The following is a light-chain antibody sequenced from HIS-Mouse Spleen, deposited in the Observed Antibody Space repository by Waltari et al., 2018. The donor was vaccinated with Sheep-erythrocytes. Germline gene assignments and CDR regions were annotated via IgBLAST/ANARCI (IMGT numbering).Light chain of an antibody. CDR2: LGS. CDR3: QAWDSSTAWV. V-gene: IGKV2-28*01. CDR1: QSLLHSNGYNY. Sequence: DIVMTQSPLSLPVTPGEPASISCRSSQSLLHSNGYNYLDWYLQKPGQSPQLLIYLGSNRASGVPERFSGSNSGNTATLTISGTQAMDEADYYCQAWDSSTAWVFGGGTK. J-gene: IGKJ4*02.